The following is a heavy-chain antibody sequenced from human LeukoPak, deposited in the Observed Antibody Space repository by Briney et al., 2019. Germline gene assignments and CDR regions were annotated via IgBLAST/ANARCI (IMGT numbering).Heavy chain of an antibody. V-gene: IGHV4-38-2*02. CDR2: IYHSGST. CDR3: ASSGSGWYGYFDY. J-gene: IGHJ4*02. CDR1: GYSISSGYY. Sequence: SETLSLTCTVSGYSISSGYYWGWIRQPPGKGLEWIGSIYHSGSTYYNPSLKSRVTISVDTSKNQFSLKLSSVTAADTAVYYCASSGSGWYGYFDYWGQGTLVTVSS. D-gene: IGHD6-19*01.